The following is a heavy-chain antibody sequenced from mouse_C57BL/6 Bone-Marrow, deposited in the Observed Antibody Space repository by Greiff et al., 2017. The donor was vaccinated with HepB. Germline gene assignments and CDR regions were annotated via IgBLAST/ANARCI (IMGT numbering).Heavy chain of an antibody. CDR1: GYTFTDYY. CDR3: ARNAITTVVATGYFDY. CDR2: IYPGSGNT. Sequence: LQESGAELVRPGASVKLSCKASGYTFTDYYINWVKQRPGQGLEWIARIYPGSGNTYYNEKFKGKATLTAEKSSSTAYMQLSSLTSEDSAVYFCARNAITTVVATGYFDYWGQGTTLTVSS. J-gene: IGHJ2*01. D-gene: IGHD1-1*01. V-gene: IGHV1-76*01.